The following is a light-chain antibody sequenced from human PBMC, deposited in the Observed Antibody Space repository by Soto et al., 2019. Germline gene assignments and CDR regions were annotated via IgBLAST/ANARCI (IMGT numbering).Light chain of an antibody. CDR3: YSYAGRNIWV. CDR1: GSDIGAYNF. J-gene: IGLJ3*02. CDR2: GVT. V-gene: IGLV2-8*01. Sequence: QSALAQPPSASGSPGQSVTISCTGSGSDIGAYNFVSWYQQHPGKAPKLMIFGVTERPSGVPDRFSGSKSGNTASLTVSGLQADDEADYYCYSYAGRNIWVFGGGTKLTVL.